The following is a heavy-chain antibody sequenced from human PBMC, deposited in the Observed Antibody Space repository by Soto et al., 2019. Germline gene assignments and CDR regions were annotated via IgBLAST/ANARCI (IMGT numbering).Heavy chain of an antibody. J-gene: IGHJ4*02. CDR3: ARTFSTKSWGGNLGTYYFDY. D-gene: IGHD3-16*01. Sequence: GESLKISCKGSGCSFTSYWIGWVRQMPGKGLEWMGIIYPGDSDTRYSPSFQGQVTISAEKSISTAYLQWSSLKASDTAMYYCARTFSTKSWGGNLGTYYFDYWGQGTLVTVSS. CDR1: GCSFTSYW. V-gene: IGHV5-51*01. CDR2: IYPGDSDT.